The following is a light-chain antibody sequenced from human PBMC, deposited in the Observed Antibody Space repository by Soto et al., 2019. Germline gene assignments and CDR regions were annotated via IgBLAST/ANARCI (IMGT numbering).Light chain of an antibody. CDR3: QQYNSYPWT. Sequence: DIQMTQSPSTLSASVGDRVTITCRASQGIRSWLAWYQQKPGKAPTLLIYQASNLKSGVPSRFSGSGSGTEYTLTISSLQPDDFATYYCQQYNSYPWTFGQGTKVEIK. J-gene: IGKJ1*01. CDR1: QGIRSW. V-gene: IGKV1-5*03. CDR2: QAS.